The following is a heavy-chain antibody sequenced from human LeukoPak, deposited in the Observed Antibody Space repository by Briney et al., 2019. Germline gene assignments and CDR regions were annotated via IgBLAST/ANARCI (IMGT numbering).Heavy chain of an antibody. V-gene: IGHV3-21*01. J-gene: IGHJ4*02. Sequence: GGSLRLSCAASGFTFSSYSMNWVRQAPGKGLEWVSSISSSSSYIYYADSVKGRFTISRDNAKNSLYLQMNSLRAEDTAVYYCARGAHLFRSTSCYSFDYWGQGTLVTVSS. CDR1: GFTFSSYS. CDR3: ARGAHLFRSTSCYSFDY. D-gene: IGHD2-2*01. CDR2: ISSSSSYI.